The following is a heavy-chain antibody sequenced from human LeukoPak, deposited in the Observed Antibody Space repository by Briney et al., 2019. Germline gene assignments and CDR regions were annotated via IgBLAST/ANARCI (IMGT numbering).Heavy chain of an antibody. J-gene: IGHJ4*02. CDR3: ARLESEMATIRVYYFDY. CDR1: GYSFTSYW. Sequence: MSGESLKISCKGSGYSFTSYWIGWVRQMPGKGLEWIRIIYPGDSDTRYSPSFQGQVTISADKSISTAYLQWSSLKASDTAMYYCARLESEMATIRVYYFDYWGQGTLVTVSS. D-gene: IGHD5-24*01. V-gene: IGHV5-51*01. CDR2: IYPGDSDT.